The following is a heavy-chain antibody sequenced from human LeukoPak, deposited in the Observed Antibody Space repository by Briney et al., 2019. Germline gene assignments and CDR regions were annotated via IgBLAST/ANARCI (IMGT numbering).Heavy chain of an antibody. CDR1: GFTFSTYS. V-gene: IGHV3-48*01. CDR2: ITSSSSAK. J-gene: IGHJ4*02. Sequence: GGSLRLSCVASGFTFSTYSMNWVRQAPGKGLEWVSYITSSSSAKYYADSVKGRFTISRDNAENSLYLQMNSLRAEDTAVYYCAKSTAGFYSDWGQGTLVTVSS. D-gene: IGHD2/OR15-2a*01. CDR3: AKSTAGFYSD.